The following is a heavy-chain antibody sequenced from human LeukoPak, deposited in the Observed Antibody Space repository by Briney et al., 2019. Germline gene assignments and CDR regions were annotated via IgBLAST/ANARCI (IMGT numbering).Heavy chain of an antibody. D-gene: IGHD1-1*01. Sequence: PSETLSLTCTASSDSFSRRTSYWGWLRQPPGKGLEWIGSISYSGSTSYNPSLKSRVTISVDMSKSQFSLKLTSVTAADTAVYYCARHAVEAASRWFDPWGQGTLVTVSS. V-gene: IGHV4-39*07. J-gene: IGHJ5*02. CDR3: ARHAVEAASRWFDP. CDR1: SDSFSRRTSY. CDR2: ISYSGST.